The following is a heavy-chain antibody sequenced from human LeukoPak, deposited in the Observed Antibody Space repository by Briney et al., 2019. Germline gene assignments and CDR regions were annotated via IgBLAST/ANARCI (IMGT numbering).Heavy chain of an antibody. CDR3: ARDTYYYGSGPTRAS. D-gene: IGHD3-10*01. CDR2: IYSGGST. J-gene: IGHJ4*02. V-gene: IGHV3-53*01. Sequence: GGSLRLSCAASGFTVSSNYMSWVRQAPGKGLEWVSVIYSGGSTYYADSVKGRFTISRDNSKNTLYLQMNSVRAEDTAVYYCARDTYYYGSGPTRASWGQGTLVTVSS. CDR1: GFTVSSNY.